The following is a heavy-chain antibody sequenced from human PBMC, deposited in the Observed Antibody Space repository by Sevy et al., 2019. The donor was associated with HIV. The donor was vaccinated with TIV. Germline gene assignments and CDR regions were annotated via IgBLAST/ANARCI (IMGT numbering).Heavy chain of an antibody. D-gene: IGHD6-13*01. Sequence: SETLSLTCTVSGGSISSGGYYWSWIRQHPGKGLEWIGYIYYSGSTYYNPSLKSRVTISVDTSKNQFSLKLSSVTAADTAVYYWARARIAAAGTSYYYYGMDVWGQGTTVTVSS. CDR2: IYYSGST. CDR1: GGSISSGGYY. V-gene: IGHV4-31*03. CDR3: ARARIAAAGTSYYYYGMDV. J-gene: IGHJ6*02.